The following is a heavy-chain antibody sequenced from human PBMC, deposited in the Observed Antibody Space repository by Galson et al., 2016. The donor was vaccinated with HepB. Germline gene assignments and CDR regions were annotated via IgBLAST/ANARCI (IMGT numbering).Heavy chain of an antibody. Sequence: SLRLSCAASGFTFGSYWMSWIRQAPGSGLEWVANIKQDGSEKGYVDSVEGRFTISRDNAKNSLYLQMNSLRVEDTGVYYCTREGHGGFVYWGQGTLVIVSS. V-gene: IGHV3-7*01. J-gene: IGHJ4*02. D-gene: IGHD3-16*01. CDR3: TREGHGGFVY. CDR1: GFTFGSYW. CDR2: IKQDGSEK.